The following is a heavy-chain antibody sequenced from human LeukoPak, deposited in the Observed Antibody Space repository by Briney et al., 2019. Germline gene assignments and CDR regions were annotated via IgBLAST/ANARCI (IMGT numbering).Heavy chain of an antibody. CDR1: GFTFDDYA. D-gene: IGHD2-2*01. CDR3: AKAPSFQLISPYFDY. CDR2: ISWNSNSI. J-gene: IGHJ4*02. V-gene: IGHV3-9*01. Sequence: GRSLRLSCAASGFTFDDYAMHWVRQAPGKGLEWVSGISWNSNSIDYADSVKDRFTISRDNAKNSLYLQMNSLRAEDTALYYCAKAPSFQLISPYFDYWGQGTLVTVSS.